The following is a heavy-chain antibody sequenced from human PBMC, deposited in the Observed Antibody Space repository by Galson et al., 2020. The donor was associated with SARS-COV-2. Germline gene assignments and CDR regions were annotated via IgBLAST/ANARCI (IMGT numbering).Heavy chain of an antibody. V-gene: IGHV1-69*13. J-gene: IGHJ5*02. Sequence: SVKVSCKASVGTLSSYPISWVRQAPGQGLEWMGGIITIFCTANYAQKFQGRVTITADESTSTAYMELSSLRSEDTAVYYCARTHYGGNSLSLVGLFDPWGQGTLVTVSS. CDR2: IITIFCTA. D-gene: IGHD4-17*01. CDR3: ARTHYGGNSLSLVGLFDP. CDR1: VGTLSSYP.